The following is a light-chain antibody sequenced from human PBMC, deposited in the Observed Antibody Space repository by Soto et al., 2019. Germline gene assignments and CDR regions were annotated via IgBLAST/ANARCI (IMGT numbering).Light chain of an antibody. V-gene: IGKV3-20*01. CDR2: GAS. CDR1: QTVNSPY. Sequence: EIVLTQSPGTLSLSPGESGILSCRTSQTVNSPYLAWYQQKPGQAPRLLISGASTRATGIPDRFSGSGSGTEFTLTISRLESEDFAVYYCHQHETSPPTCGPGTKVDVK. CDR3: HQHETSPPT. J-gene: IGKJ3*01.